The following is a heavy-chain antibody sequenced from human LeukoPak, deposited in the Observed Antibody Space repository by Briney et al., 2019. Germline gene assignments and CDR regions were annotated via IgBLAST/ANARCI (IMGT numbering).Heavy chain of an antibody. CDR1: GFTFSSLA. V-gene: IGHV3-23*01. D-gene: IGHD1-26*01. CDR3: AKDLEAADSGSYDTEYFQH. J-gene: IGHJ1*01. Sequence: PGGSLRLFSAASGFTFSSLAMSWVRQAPGKGLEWVSAISGSGGSTFYADSVKGRFTISRDNSKNTLYLQMNSLRAEDTAVYYCAKDLEAADSGSYDTEYFQHWGQGTLVTVSS. CDR2: ISGSGGST.